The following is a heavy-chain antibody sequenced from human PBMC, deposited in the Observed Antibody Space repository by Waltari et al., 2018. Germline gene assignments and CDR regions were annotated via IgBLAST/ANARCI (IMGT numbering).Heavy chain of an antibody. Sequence: QGLLVESGGRVVQPGRSLRLSCAASGFTFNRYVMQWVRQAPGKGLEWVAVVWYDGINQDYAGYVKGRFTISRDNSENTLYLQMNSLRVDDTATYYCARGALAGRFFDFWGQGTLVTVSS. V-gene: IGHV3-33*01. D-gene: IGHD6-19*01. CDR2: VWYDGINQ. CDR3: ARGALAGRFFDF. CDR1: GFTFNRYV. J-gene: IGHJ4*02.